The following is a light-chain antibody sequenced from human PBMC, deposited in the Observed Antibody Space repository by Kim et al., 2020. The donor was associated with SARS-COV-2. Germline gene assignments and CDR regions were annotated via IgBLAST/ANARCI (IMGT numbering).Light chain of an antibody. CDR3: QHRHNWPPAVT. J-gene: IGKJ4*01. CDR2: DAA. V-gene: IGKV3-11*01. CDR1: QTIGIS. Sequence: PGEGAILSCSSSQTIGISLSLYQHKLGQAPALLIFDAADRSAAIPVRVSCAGSGSDFTLTLSSLGPQDFAFYYCQHRHNWPPAVTFGGGTKVDIK.